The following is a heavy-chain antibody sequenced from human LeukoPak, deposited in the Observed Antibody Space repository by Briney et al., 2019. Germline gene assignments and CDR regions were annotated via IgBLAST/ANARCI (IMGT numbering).Heavy chain of an antibody. V-gene: IGHV3-23*01. CDR3: AKRRRAQITIFGVAPYDY. CDR1: GFTFSSYA. D-gene: IGHD3-3*01. CDR2: ISGSGSST. J-gene: IGHJ4*02. Sequence: GGSLRLSCAASGFTFSSYAMSWVRQAPGKGLEWVSAISGSGSSTYYADSVKGRFTISRDNSKNTLYLQMNSLRAEDTAVYYCAKRRRAQITIFGVAPYDYWGQGTLVTVSS.